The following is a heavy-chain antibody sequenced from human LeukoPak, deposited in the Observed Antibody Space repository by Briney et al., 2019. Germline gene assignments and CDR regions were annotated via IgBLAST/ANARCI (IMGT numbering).Heavy chain of an antibody. CDR1: GFTFSRYA. CDR2: ISGSGGST. J-gene: IGHJ3*02. V-gene: IGHV3-23*01. Sequence: PGGSLRLSCEASGFTFSRYAMSWVRQAPGKGLEWVSTISGSGGSTYYADSVKGRFTISRDNSKHTLYLQMNSLRAEDTAVYYCAKDQSYAFDIWGQGTMVTVPS. CDR3: AKDQSYAFDI.